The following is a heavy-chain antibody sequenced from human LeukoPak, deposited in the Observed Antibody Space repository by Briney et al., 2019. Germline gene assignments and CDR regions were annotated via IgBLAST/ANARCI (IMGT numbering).Heavy chain of an antibody. CDR1: GFSLSTSGAG. CDR2: IYWDDDK. CDR3: IYSGVYTAYAY. V-gene: IGHV2-5*02. D-gene: IGHD5-12*01. J-gene: IGHJ4*02. Sequence: SGPTLVNPTQTLTLTCTFSGFSLSTSGAGVGWIRQPPGKALEWLALIYWDDDKRYSPSLKSRLTITKDTSKNQVVLTMTNMDPVDTGTYYCIYSGVYTAYAYWGQGTLVTVSS.